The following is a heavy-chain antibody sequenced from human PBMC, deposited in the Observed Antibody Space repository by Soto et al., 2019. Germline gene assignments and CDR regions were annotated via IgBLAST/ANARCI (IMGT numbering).Heavy chain of an antibody. CDR3: ASPRDGAYYLDF. J-gene: IGHJ4*02. Sequence: PVGPLRHSCEASELRFSSHCMHWVRQAPGKGLVWVSRINGDGSTTSYADSVKGRFTLSRDNAKNTQYLQMNSLRAEDTAVYYCASPRDGAYYLDFWGPGTLVTVSS. V-gene: IGHV3-74*01. D-gene: IGHD2-8*01. CDR2: INGDGSTT. CDR1: ELRFSSHC.